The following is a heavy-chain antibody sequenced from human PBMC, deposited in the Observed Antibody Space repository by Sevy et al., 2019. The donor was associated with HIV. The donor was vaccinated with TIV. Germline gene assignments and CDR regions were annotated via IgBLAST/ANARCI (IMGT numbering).Heavy chain of an antibody. Sequence: GGSLRLSCAASGFTFSSYAMSWVRQAPGKGLEWVSAISGSGGSTYYVDSVKGRITISRDNSKNTLYLQMNSLRAEDTAVYYCAKESMVRGVAGGMDVWGQGTTVTVSS. CDR1: GFTFSSYA. CDR2: ISGSGGST. V-gene: IGHV3-23*01. D-gene: IGHD3-10*01. J-gene: IGHJ6*02. CDR3: AKESMVRGVAGGMDV.